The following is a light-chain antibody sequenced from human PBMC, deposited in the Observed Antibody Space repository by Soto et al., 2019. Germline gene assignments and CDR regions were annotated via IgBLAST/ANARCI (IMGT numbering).Light chain of an antibody. V-gene: IGKV3-15*01. Sequence: ELVLTQSPGTLSLSPGERATLSCRAGRSVGTHLAWYQHKGGLAPRLLIYGASNRATGIPDRFSGSGSGTDFTLTVSSLQSEDFAVYYCHQYHTWPLTFGGGTKVDIK. J-gene: IGKJ4*01. CDR2: GAS. CDR1: RSVGTH. CDR3: HQYHTWPLT.